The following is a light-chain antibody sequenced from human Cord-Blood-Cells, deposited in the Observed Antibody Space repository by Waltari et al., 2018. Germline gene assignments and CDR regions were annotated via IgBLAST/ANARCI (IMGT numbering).Light chain of an antibody. CDR1: SSYAGGYNY. CDR3: CSYAGSYAVV. V-gene: IGLV2-11*01. J-gene: IGLJ2*01. Sequence: QSALTHPRPVLGPPGPSVPILSTGPSSYAGGYNYVSWYQQHPGKAPKLMIYDVSKRPAGVPDRFSGSKSGNTASLTISGLQAEDEADYYCCSYAGSYAVVFGGGTKLTVL. CDR2: DVS.